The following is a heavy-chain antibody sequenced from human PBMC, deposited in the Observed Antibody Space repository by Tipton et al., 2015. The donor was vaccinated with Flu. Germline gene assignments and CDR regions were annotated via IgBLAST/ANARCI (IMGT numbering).Heavy chain of an antibody. V-gene: IGHV3-11*04. CDR1: DSIGRAYC. J-gene: IGHJ6*02. CDR3: GTVPVGVITHYCGSDV. D-gene: IGHD3-3*01. Sequence: CSVSGDSIGRAYCWGWIRQPPGKGLDWVAFVSSSGTTMYYRDSVKGRFTIARDDAKNSLYLEMNSLRAEDTAVYSCGTVPVGVITHYCGSDVWGQGTTVTVSS. CDR2: VSSSGTTM.